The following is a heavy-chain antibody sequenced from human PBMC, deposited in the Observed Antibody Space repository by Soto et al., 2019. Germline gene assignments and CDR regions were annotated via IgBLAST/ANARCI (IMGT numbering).Heavy chain of an antibody. CDR2: ISYDGSNK. J-gene: IGHJ6*02. CDR3: ARDLGDSQFNCSGGSCYWANYYYYGMDV. V-gene: IGHV3-30-3*01. CDR1: GFTFSSYA. D-gene: IGHD2-15*01. Sequence: GGSLRLSCAASGFTFSSYAMHWVRQAPGKGLEWVAVISYDGSNKYYADSVKGRFTISRDNSKNTLYLQMNSLRAEDTAVYYCARDLGDSQFNCSGGSCYWANYYYYGMDVWGQGTTVTVSS.